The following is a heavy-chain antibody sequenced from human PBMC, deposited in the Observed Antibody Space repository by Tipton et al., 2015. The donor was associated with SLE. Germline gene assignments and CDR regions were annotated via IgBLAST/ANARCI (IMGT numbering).Heavy chain of an antibody. V-gene: IGHV3-30*02. D-gene: IGHD6-6*01. CDR1: GFTFSSYG. CDR3: AKGDSSSAGVAY. CDR2: IRYDGSNK. J-gene: IGHJ4*02. Sequence: SLRFSCAASGFTFSSYGMHWVRQAPGKGLEWVAFIRYDGSNKYYADSVKGRFTISRDNSKNTLYLQMNSLRAEDTAVYYCAKGDSSSAGVAYWGLGTMVTVSS.